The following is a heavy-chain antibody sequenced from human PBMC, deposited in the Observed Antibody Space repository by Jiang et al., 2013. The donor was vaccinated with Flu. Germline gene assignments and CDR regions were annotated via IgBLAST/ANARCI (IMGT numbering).Heavy chain of an antibody. V-gene: IGHV1-46*01. CDR3: ARGPVVTRPGDYGMDV. CDR1: GYTFTSYY. CDR2: INPSGGST. D-gene: IGHD4-23*01. J-gene: IGHJ6*02. Sequence: GAEVKKPGASVKVSCKASGYTFTSYYMHWVRQAPGQGLEWMGIINPSGGSTSYAQKFQGRVTMTRDTSTSTVYMELSSLRSEDTAVYYCARGPVVTRPGDYGMDVWGQGTTVTVSS.